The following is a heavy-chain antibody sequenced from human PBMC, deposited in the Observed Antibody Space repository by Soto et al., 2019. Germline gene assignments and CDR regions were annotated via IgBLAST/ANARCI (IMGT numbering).Heavy chain of an antibody. CDR2: TRSSGYL. Sequence: RRSWSPGPINLNSHTINCVCHPPRQQLAWLSSTRSSGYLFSTGSVRGRFTISRDNAKNAVYLQINSLRAEDTAVYFCARDCSGGSCYPGMDVWGRGTTVTVSS. D-gene: IGHD2-15*01. CDR1: PINLNSHT. CDR3: ARDCSGGSCYPGMDV. V-gene: IGHV3-21*01. J-gene: IGHJ6*02.